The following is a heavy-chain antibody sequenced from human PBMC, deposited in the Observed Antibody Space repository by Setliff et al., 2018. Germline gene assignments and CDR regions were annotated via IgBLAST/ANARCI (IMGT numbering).Heavy chain of an antibody. Sequence: GGSLRLSCAASGFIFSDHYMDWVRQAPGKGLEWVGRTRNKGNNYATEYAASVKGRFTISRDDSKNSMYLQMNSLKTENTAVYYCTRARDRSGYWDFDYWGQGTLVTVSS. V-gene: IGHV3-72*01. D-gene: IGHD3-3*01. J-gene: IGHJ4*02. CDR2: TRNKGNNYAT. CDR3: TRARDRSGYWDFDY. CDR1: GFIFSDHY.